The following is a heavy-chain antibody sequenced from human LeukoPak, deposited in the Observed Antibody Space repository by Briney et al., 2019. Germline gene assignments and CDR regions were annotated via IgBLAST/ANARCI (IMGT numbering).Heavy chain of an antibody. CDR1: GFTFSTYW. D-gene: IGHD6-13*01. CDR2: IKQDGSEK. J-gene: IGHJ4*02. CDR3: ARDSAGNDY. V-gene: IGHV3-7*01. Sequence: PGGSLRLSCAASGFTFSTYWMSWVRQAPGKGLEWVSNIKQDGSEKYYVDSVKGRFTISRDNAKNSLYLQMNSLRAEDTAMYYCARDSAGNDYCGQGTLVTVSS.